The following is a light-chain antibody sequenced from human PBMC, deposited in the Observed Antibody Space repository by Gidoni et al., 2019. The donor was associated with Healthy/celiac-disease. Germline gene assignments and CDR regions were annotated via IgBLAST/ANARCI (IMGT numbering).Light chain of an antibody. V-gene: IGKV1-33*01. J-gene: IGKJ2*01. CDR2: DAS. CDR1: QDISNY. Sequence: DIQMTQSPSSLSASVGHRVTITCQASQDISNYLKWYQQKPGKAPKLLIYDASNLETGVPSRFRGRGSGTDFTFTISSLQPEDIATYYCQQYDNLLLYTFGQGTKLEIK. CDR3: QQYDNLLLYT.